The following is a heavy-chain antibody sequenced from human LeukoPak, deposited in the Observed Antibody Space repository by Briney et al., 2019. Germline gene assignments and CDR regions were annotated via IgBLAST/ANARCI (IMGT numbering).Heavy chain of an antibody. Sequence: ASVKVSCKASGYIFTRYGISWVRQAPGQGLEWMGWISGYNGNTNYAQKLQGRVTMTTDTSTSTAYMELRSLRSDDTAVYYCAREEYVWGSYRCLDYWGQGTLVTVSS. J-gene: IGHJ4*02. CDR2: ISGYNGNT. CDR1: GYIFTRYG. D-gene: IGHD3-16*02. CDR3: AREEYVWGSYRCLDY. V-gene: IGHV1-18*01.